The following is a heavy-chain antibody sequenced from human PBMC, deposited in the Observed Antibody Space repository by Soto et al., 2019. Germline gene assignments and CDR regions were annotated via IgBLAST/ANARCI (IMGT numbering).Heavy chain of an antibody. CDR2: INTANGDT. CDR3: ARAPSGYYFDR. CDR1: GYIFTSYA. Sequence: QVQLVQSGAEVKKPAASVKLSCKASGYIFTSYAVHWVRQAPGQRLESMGWINTANGDTKYSQNFQSRATITRDTSASTAYMELSSLTSEDTAVYFCARAPSGYYFDRWGQGTLVTVSS. D-gene: IGHD3-10*01. V-gene: IGHV1-3*04. J-gene: IGHJ4*02.